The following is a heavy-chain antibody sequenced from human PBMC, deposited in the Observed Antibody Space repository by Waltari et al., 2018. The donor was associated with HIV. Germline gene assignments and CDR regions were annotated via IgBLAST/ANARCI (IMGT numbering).Heavy chain of an antibody. J-gene: IGHJ4*02. CDR1: GFTFRGSW. CDR2: IKKEGSEK. Sequence: EVQLVESGGGLVQPGGSLRLSCAASGFTFRGSWMSWVRQAPGKGLGWVANIKKEGSEKYYVDSVNGRFTISRDNAENSLYLQRNSLRAEDTAVYYCARGGFYGSGSKVNWGQGTLVTVSS. CDR3: ARGGFYGSGSKVN. V-gene: IGHV3-7*04. D-gene: IGHD3-10*01.